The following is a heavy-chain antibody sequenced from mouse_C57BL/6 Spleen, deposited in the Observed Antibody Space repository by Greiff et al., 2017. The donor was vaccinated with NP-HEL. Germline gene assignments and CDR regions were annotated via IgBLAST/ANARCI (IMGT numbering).Heavy chain of an antibody. CDR1: GYAFTNYL. CDR2: INPGSGGT. V-gene: IGHV1-54*01. J-gene: IGHJ2*01. Sequence: VQLQESGAELVRPGTSVKVSCKASGYAFTNYLIEWVKQRPGQGLEWIGVINPGSGGTNYNEKFKGKATLTADKSSSTAYMQLSSLTSEDSAVYYCAASKLGVYWGQGTTLTVSS. CDR3: AASKLGVY.